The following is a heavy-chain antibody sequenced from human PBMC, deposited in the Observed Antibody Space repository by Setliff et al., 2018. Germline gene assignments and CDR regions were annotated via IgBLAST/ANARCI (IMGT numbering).Heavy chain of an antibody. J-gene: IGHJ5*02. Sequence: ASVKVSCKASGYTFRNYAFAWVRQAPGQGLEWVGWISVYNGDTNYAQKFQGRVTITADKSTSTAYMELSSLRSEDTAVYYCARDRGGIVLMVYAPQGYWFDPWGQGTLVTVSS. CDR1: GYTFRNYA. CDR2: ISVYNGDT. V-gene: IGHV1-18*01. CDR3: ARDRGGIVLMVYAPQGYWFDP. D-gene: IGHD2-8*01.